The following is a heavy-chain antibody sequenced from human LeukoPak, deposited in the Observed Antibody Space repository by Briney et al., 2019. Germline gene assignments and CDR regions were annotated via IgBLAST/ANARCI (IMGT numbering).Heavy chain of an antibody. D-gene: IGHD2-15*01. J-gene: IGHJ4*02. CDR2: INPSGGST. CDR1: GYTFTMYF. CDR3: AREGGGGIDIEPSLDY. Sequence: ASVKVSCKASGYTFTMYFIHWVRQAPGRGLEWMGTINPSGGSTGYAQKFQGRVTMTRDTSTSTVYMELSSLRSEDTAVYYCAREGGGGIDIEPSLDYWGQGTLVTVSS. V-gene: IGHV1-46*01.